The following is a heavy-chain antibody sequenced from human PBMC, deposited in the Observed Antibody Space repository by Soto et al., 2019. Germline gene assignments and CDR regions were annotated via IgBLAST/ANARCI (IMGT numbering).Heavy chain of an antibody. J-gene: IGHJ6*02. CDR2: ISSYGSDT. D-gene: IGHD3-16*01. CDR1: GFTFSRYW. CDR3: ASNYAYAEGYYWYGIDV. V-gene: IGHV3-74*01. Sequence: VQLVESGGGLVLPGGSLRLSCAASGFTFSRYWMHWVRQAPGKGLVWVSRISSYGSDTHYADSVKGRFTISRDNAKNTLYLQMNSLRADDTPVYYCASNYAYAEGYYWYGIDVWGQGTTVTVSS.